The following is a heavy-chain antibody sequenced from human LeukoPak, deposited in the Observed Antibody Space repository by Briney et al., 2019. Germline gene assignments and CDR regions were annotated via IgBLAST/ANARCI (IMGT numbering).Heavy chain of an antibody. Sequence: PGGSLRLSCAASGFTFSSYNMNWVRQAPGKGLEWVSYISSSSSTIYYADSVKGRFTISRDNAKNSLYLQMNSLRAEDTAVYYCARGGYYYDSSGYDYWGQGTLVTVSS. CDR3: ARGGYYYDSSGYDY. D-gene: IGHD3-22*01. J-gene: IGHJ4*02. CDR2: ISSSSSTI. CDR1: GFTFSSYN. V-gene: IGHV3-48*01.